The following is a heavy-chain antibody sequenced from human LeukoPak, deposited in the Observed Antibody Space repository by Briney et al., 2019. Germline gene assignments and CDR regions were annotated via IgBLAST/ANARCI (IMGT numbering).Heavy chain of an antibody. CDR1: GYTFSDYY. CDR2: INLNGGGT. D-gene: IGHD4-23*01. CDR3: AMSDPPPRWGVLDV. J-gene: IGHJ6*02. V-gene: IGHV1-2*02. Sequence: GASVKVSCKASGYTFSDYYMHWVRQAPGQGLEWMGWINLNGGGTNYAQKFQGRGTMTRDTSINTAYMKLRSLKSDDTAVYYCAMSDPPPRWGVLDVWGQGTTVTVSS.